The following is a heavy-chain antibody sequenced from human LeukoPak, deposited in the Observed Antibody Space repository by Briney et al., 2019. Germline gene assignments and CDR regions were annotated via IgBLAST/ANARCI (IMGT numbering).Heavy chain of an antibody. J-gene: IGHJ4*02. CDR2: ISSGGNTI. D-gene: IGHD1-1*01. CDR3: ARDRTRETFDY. CDR1: GFTFSDYY. Sequence: GKSLRLSCAASGFTFSDYYMSWIRQAPGKGLEWVSFISSGGNTINYADSMKGRFTISGDNAKNSLYLQMNSLRAEDTAVYYCARDRTRETFDYWGRGTLVTVSS. V-gene: IGHV3-11*04.